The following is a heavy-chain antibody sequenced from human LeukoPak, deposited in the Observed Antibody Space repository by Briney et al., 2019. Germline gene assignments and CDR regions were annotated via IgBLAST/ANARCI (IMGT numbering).Heavy chain of an antibody. V-gene: IGHV3-48*04. CDR3: ARSSGTSYYYIMDV. J-gene: IGHJ6*02. CDR1: GFTFSNAW. Sequence: GGSLRLSCAASGFTFSNAWMNWVRQAPGKGLEWVSYISSRGTTIYYAGSVKGRFTIARDNAISSLYLQMNSLRAEDTAVYYCARSSGTSYYYIMDVWGQGTTVTVSS. CDR2: ISSRGTTI. D-gene: IGHD1-7*01.